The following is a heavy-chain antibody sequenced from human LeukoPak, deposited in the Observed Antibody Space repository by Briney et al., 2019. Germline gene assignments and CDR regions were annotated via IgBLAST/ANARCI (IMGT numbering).Heavy chain of an antibody. D-gene: IGHD5-12*01. J-gene: IGHJ4*02. CDR2: IYYSGST. Sequence: NASETLSLTCTVSGDSISSYYWTWIRQPPGKGLEWIGYIYYSGSTNYNPSLKSRVTISVDTSNHHFSLKLTSVTAADTAVYYCARAFSRVASFDNWGQGTLVTVSS. CDR1: GDSISSYY. V-gene: IGHV4-59*12. CDR3: ARAFSRVASFDN.